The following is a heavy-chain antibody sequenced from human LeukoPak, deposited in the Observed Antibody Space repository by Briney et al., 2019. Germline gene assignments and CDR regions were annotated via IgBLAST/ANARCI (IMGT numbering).Heavy chain of an antibody. V-gene: IGHV1-69*04. CDR2: IIPILGIA. CDR3: ARSNLQYYDILTGYSGPQGSAHDAFDI. D-gene: IGHD3-9*01. J-gene: IGHJ3*02. CDR1: GGTFSGYA. Sequence: SVKVSCKASGGTFSGYAISWVRQAPGQGLEWMGRIIPILGIANYAQKFQGRVTITADKSTSTAYMELSSLRSEDTAVYYCARSNLQYYDILTGYSGPQGSAHDAFDIWGQGTMVTVSS.